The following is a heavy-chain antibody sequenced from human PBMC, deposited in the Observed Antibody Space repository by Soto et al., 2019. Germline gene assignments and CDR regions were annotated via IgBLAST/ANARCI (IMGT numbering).Heavy chain of an antibody. CDR2: INHSGST. CDR3: ARGLMSDYDILTGYYTN. D-gene: IGHD3-9*01. CDR1: GGSFSGYY. V-gene: IGHV4-34*01. Sequence: SETLSLTCAVYGGSFSGYYWSWIRQPPGKGLEWIGEINHSGSTNYNPSLKSRVTISGDTSKNQFSLKLSSVTAADTAVYYCARGLMSDYDILTGYYTNWGQGTLVTVS. J-gene: IGHJ4*02.